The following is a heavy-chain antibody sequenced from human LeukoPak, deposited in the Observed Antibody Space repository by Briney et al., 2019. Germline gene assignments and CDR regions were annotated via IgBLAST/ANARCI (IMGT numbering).Heavy chain of an antibody. V-gene: IGHV1-18*01. CDR1: VYSFTSYG. CDR3: ARGFTYYYDSSGYPILGY. J-gene: IGHJ4*02. Sequence: ASVKVSCKASVYSFTSYGITWVRQAPGQGLEWKGWISAYNGNTNYAQKLQGRVTMTTDTPTSTAYMELRSLRSDDTAAYYCARGFTYYYDSSGYPILGYWGQGTLVTVSS. CDR2: ISAYNGNT. D-gene: IGHD3-22*01.